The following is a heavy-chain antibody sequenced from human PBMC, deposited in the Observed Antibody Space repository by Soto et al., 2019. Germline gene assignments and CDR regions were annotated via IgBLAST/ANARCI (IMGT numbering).Heavy chain of an antibody. CDR1: GGSINSDNFY. V-gene: IGHV4-30-4*01. J-gene: IGHJ4*02. D-gene: IGHD3-22*01. Sequence: PSETLSLTCTVSGGSINSDNFYWNWVRQPPGKGLEWLGYISYSGTTDYNPSLTSRLTISVDTSKNLISLGLTSVTAADTAVYYCARVGRSYDSSGYRDYYFDLWGQGTLVPVSS. CDR3: ARVGRSYDSSGYRDYYFDL. CDR2: ISYSGTT.